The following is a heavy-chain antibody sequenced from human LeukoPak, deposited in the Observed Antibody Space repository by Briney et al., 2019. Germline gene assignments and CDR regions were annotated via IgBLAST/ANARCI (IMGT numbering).Heavy chain of an antibody. D-gene: IGHD1-26*01. V-gene: IGHV3-48*04. CDR1: GFTFSSYS. Sequence: GGSLRLSCAASGFTFSSYSMNWVRQAPGKGLEWVSYISSSSSTIYYADSVKGRFTISRDNAKNSLYLQMNTLRAEDTGVYYCARGGTYSDCWGQGTLVTVAS. CDR2: ISSSSSTI. J-gene: IGHJ4*02. CDR3: ARGGTYSDC.